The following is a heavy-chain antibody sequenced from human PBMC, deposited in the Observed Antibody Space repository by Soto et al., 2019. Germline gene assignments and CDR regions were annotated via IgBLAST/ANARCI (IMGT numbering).Heavy chain of an antibody. V-gene: IGHV6-1*01. CDR2: TYYRSKWYN. Sequence: PSPTLSLTCDISGDSVSSNSAAWNWIRQSPSRGLEWLGRTYYRSKWYNQYAESVKSRITINPDTSKNQFSLQLNSMTPEDTAVYYCARWEHDFGYLDVWGQGTTVTVSS. CDR3: ARWEHDFGYLDV. J-gene: IGHJ6*02. D-gene: IGHD4-17*01. CDR1: GDSVSSNSAA.